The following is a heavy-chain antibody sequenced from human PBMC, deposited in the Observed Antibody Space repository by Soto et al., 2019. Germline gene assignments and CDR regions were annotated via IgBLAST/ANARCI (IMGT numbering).Heavy chain of an antibody. V-gene: IGHV3-23*01. CDR1: GFTFNNYA. J-gene: IGHJ4*02. D-gene: IGHD3-10*01. Sequence: EVQLLESGGGLVQPGGSLRLSCAASGFTFNNYAMTWVRQAPGKGLEWVSAISGGGDTTSYADAVKGRFTVSRDGSKNTLYLQMRSLRAEDTALYYCAKGRGGSGSLTPRLDFWGQGTLVTVSS. CDR3: AKGRGGSGSLTPRLDF. CDR2: ISGGGDTT.